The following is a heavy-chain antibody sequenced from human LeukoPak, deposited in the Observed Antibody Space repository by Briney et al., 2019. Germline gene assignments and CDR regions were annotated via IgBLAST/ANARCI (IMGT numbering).Heavy chain of an antibody. V-gene: IGHV4-59*08. CDR3: ARHGGYSGNPMPFDS. Sequence: SETLSLTCTVSGGSLSSYYWSWIRQPPGKGLEWIAYIYYSGKTNYNPSLKSRVTISVDTSKNQFSLKSSTVTAADTALYYCARHGGYSGNPMPFDSWGQGTLVTVSS. CDR1: GGSLSSYY. D-gene: IGHD4-23*01. J-gene: IGHJ4*02. CDR2: IYYSGKT.